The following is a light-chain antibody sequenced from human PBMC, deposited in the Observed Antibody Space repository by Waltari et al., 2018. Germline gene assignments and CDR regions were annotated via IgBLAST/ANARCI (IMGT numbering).Light chain of an antibody. CDR1: QGINTY. J-gene: IGKJ3*01. Sequence: DIQLTQSPSFLSASVGDRVTITCRASQGINTYLAWYQQKPGKAPNLLIYSASTLQSGVPSRFSGSGSGTEFTLTSSSLQPEDFATYYCQQLNSYPPLTFVPGTKVDIK. CDR2: SAS. V-gene: IGKV1-9*01. CDR3: QQLNSYPPLT.